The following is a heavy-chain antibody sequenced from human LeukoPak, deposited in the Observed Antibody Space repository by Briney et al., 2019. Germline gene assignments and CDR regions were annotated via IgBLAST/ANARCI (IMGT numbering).Heavy chain of an antibody. J-gene: IGHJ4*02. V-gene: IGHV4-34*01. CDR3: ARVEMATIFSNYYFDY. CDR1: GGSFSGYY. CDR2: INHSGST. Sequence: PSETLSLTCAAYGGSFSGYYWSWIRQPPGKGLEWIGEINHSGSTNYNPSLKSRVTISVDTSKNQFSLKLSSVTAADTAVYYCARVEMATIFSNYYFDYWGQGTLVTVSS. D-gene: IGHD5-24*01.